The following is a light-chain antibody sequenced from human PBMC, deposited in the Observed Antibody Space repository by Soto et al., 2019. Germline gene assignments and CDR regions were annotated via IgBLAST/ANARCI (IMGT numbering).Light chain of an antibody. J-gene: IGKJ5*01. V-gene: IGKV1-12*01. Sequence: DIQMTQSPSTLPASVGDRVTVTCRASQSIRSWFAWYQHKPGRAPELLIHAASSLQSGVPSRFSGSGSGTDFTLTINSLQPEDFATYYCQQAYSFPITFGQGTRLEIK. CDR2: AAS. CDR1: QSIRSW. CDR3: QQAYSFPIT.